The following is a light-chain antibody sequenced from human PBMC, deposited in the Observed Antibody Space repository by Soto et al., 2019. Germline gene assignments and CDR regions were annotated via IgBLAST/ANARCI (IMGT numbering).Light chain of an antibody. V-gene: IGKV2-28*01. CDR3: MQALQTGFT. Sequence: DIVMTQSPLSMPVTPGEPASISCRSSQSLLHSNGYNYLDWYLQKPGQSPQLLIYLGSNRASGVPDRFSVSGSGTDCTLKISRVEAEDVGVYYCMQALQTGFTFGPGTKVDSK. CDR2: LGS. CDR1: QSLLHSNGYNY. J-gene: IGKJ3*01.